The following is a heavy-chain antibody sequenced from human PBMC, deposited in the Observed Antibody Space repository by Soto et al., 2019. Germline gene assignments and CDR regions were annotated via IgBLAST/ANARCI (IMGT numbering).Heavy chain of an antibody. CDR3: AKDLASSGWYSGGVIGMDV. V-gene: IGHV3-30*18. CDR2: ISYDGNNK. Sequence: GGSLRLSCVASGFRFSSHGMHWVRQAPGRGLDWVTLISYDGNNKYYGDSVKGRFTVSRDNSKNTLYLLMNSLRADDTGVYYCAKDLASSGWYSGGVIGMDVWGQGTKVTVSS. CDR1: GFRFSSHG. J-gene: IGHJ6*02. D-gene: IGHD6-19*01.